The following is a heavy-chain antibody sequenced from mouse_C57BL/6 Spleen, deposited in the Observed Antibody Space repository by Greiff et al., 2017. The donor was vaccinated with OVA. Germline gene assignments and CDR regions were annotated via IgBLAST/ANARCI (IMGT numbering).Heavy chain of an antibody. J-gene: IGHJ2*01. Sequence: EVNVVESGEGLVKPGGSLKLSCAASGFTFSSYAMSWVRQTPEKRLEWVAYISSGGDYIYYADNVKGRFTISRDNARNTLYLQMSSLKSEDTAMYYCTRHYGSSPYYFDYWGQGTTLTVSS. CDR2: ISSGGDYI. V-gene: IGHV5-9-1*02. CDR3: TRHYGSSPYYFDY. D-gene: IGHD1-1*01. CDR1: GFTFSSYA.